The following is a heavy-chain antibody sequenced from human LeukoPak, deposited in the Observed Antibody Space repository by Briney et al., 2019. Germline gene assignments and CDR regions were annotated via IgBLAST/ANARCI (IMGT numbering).Heavy chain of an antibody. CDR1: GGSFSGYY. V-gene: IGHV4-34*01. D-gene: IGHD3-22*01. CDR2: INHSGST. J-gene: IGHJ3*02. CDR3: ARVVRITMIVVVTRDAFDI. Sequence: SXXLSLTCAVYGGSFSGYYWSWIRQPPGKGLGWIGEINHSGSTNYNPSLKSRVTISVDTSKNQFSLKLSSVTAADTAVYYCARVVRITMIVVVTRDAFDIWGQGTMVTVSS.